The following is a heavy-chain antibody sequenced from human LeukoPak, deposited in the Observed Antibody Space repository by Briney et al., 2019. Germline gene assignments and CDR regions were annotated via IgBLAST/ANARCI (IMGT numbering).Heavy chain of an antibody. D-gene: IGHD3-16*01. J-gene: IGHJ4*02. CDR3: ARRGSFSTRYAFY. CDR1: GFIFTTYW. CDR2: IKQDGSEK. Sequence: PGGSLRLSCAASGFIFTTYWMSWVRQPPGKGLEWVANIKQDGSEKNYVDSVKGRFTISRDNAKKSLYLQMNSLRVDDTAVYYCARRGSFSTRYAFYWGQGTLVTVSS. V-gene: IGHV3-7*01.